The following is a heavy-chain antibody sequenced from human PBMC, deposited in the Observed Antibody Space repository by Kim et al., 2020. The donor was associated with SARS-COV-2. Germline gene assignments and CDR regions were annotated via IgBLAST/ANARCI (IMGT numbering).Heavy chain of an antibody. CDR3: AKGSNGYYDYIWGSLSTGVVFDY. D-gene: IGHD3-16*01. CDR2: INHSGST. CDR1: GGSFSGYY. V-gene: IGHV4-34*01. Sequence: SETLSLTCAVYGGSFSGYYWSWIRQPPGKGLEWIGEINHSGSTNYNPSLKSRVTISVDTSKNQFSLKLSSVTAADTAVYYCAKGSNGYYDYIWGSLSTGVVFDYWGQGTLVTVSS. J-gene: IGHJ4*02.